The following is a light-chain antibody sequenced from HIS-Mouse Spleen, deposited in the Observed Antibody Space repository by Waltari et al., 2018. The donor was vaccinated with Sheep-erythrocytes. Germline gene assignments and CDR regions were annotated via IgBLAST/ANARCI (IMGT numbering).Light chain of an antibody. V-gene: IGLV1-44*01. CDR1: RSNLGSNT. CDR3: CSYAGSSTFHVV. CDR2: SNN. J-gene: IGLJ2*01. Sequence: QSVLTQPPSASGTPGPRVTISCSGSRSNLGSNTVNWYQQLPGTAPKLLIYSNNQRPSGVPDRFSGSKSGTSASLAISGLQSEDEADYYCCSYAGSSTFHVVFGGGTKLTVL.